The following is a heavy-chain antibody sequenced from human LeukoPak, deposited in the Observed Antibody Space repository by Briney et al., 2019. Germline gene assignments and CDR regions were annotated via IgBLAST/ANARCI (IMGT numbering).Heavy chain of an antibody. V-gene: IGHV3-30*18. CDR1: GFTFSSHG. J-gene: IGHJ4*02. CDR3: AKRADSSGSYFPHFDY. D-gene: IGHD1-26*01. Sequence: GGSLRPSCAASGFTFSSHGMHWVRQAPGKGLEWVAVISFDGSHKYYADSVKGRFTISRDNSKDMVWLQMDSLRAEDTAVYYCAKRADSSGSYFPHFDYWGQGALVTVSS. CDR2: ISFDGSHK.